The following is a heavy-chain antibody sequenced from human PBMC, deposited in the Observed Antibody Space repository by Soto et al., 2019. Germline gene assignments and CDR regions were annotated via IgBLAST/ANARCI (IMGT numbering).Heavy chain of an antibody. CDR2: IVYDGSEK. CDR3: TTNSYFTLKLVRFDY. J-gene: IGHJ4*01. Sequence: PGGSLRLSCAASGFTFTRYGMHWVRQAPGKGLEWVAVIVYDGSEKYYGDSVKGRFTISRDNSKNTLYLQMNSLKTEDTAVYYCTTNSYFTLKLVRFDYWGLGTLVTVSS. V-gene: IGHV3-30*03. D-gene: IGHD3-22*01. CDR1: GFTFTRYG.